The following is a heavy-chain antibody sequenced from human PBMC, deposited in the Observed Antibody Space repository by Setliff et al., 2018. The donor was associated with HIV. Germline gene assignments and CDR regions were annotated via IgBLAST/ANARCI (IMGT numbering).Heavy chain of an antibody. CDR1: GDFINNHY. Sequence: SETLSLTCSLSGDFINNHYWSWIRQPPGKGLEWIGHIYYSGDTNYSPSLKSRVTISVDTSKNSFSLRLSSVTAADTAVYYCARVNALIRAPFDYWGQGALVTVSS. J-gene: IGHJ4*02. CDR2: IYYSGDT. CDR3: ARVNALIRAPFDY. V-gene: IGHV4-59*11.